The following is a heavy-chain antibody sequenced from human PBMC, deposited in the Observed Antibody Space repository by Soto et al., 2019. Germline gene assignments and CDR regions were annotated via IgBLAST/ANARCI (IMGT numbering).Heavy chain of an antibody. J-gene: IGHJ5*02. CDR1: RGSINNYY. CDR2: VSYSGRT. CDR3: ARKGWRFGVVPRGGLAP. D-gene: IGHD3-3*01. V-gene: IGHV4-59*12. Sequence: PSETLSLTCTVSRGSINNYYWTLIRQPPGKGLEWIGYVSYSGRTNYNPSLKSRVNMFVDKSKNQFSLRLTSVTAADTAVYYCARKGWRFGVVPRGGLAPWGQGSLVTVSS.